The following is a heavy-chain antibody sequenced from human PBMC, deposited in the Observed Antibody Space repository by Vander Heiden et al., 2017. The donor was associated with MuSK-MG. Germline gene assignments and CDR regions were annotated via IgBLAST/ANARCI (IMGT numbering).Heavy chain of an antibody. J-gene: IGHJ6*02. CDR2: IYYSGST. CDR3: ARVSGGSGYYYGMDV. V-gene: IGHV4-30-4*01. D-gene: IGHD3-16*01. CDR1: GGSISSGDYY. Sequence: QVQLQESGPGLVKPSQTLSLTCTVSGGSISSGDYYWSWIRQPPGKGLEWIGYIYYSGSTYYNPSRKSRVTISVDTSKNQFSLKLSSVTAADTAVYYCARVSGGSGYYYGMDVWGQGTTVTVSS.